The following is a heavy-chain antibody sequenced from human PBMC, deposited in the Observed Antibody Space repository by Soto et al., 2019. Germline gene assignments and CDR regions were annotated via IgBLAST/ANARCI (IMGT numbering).Heavy chain of an antibody. J-gene: IGHJ6*02. Sequence: GGCLRLSCASSGFTFSSYGMHWVRQAPGKGLEWVAVISYDGSNKYYADSVKGRFTISRDNSKNTLYLQMNSLRAEDTAVYYCAKVRQQLVRYYYYGMDVWGQGTTVTVSS. CDR3: AKVRQQLVRYYYYGMDV. CDR2: ISYDGSNK. V-gene: IGHV3-30*18. D-gene: IGHD6-13*01. CDR1: GFTFSSYG.